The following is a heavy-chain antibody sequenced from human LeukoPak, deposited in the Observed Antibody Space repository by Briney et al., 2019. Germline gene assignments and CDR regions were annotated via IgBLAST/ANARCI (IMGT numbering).Heavy chain of an antibody. CDR3: ARDIRTAFVVVTAISGGTWGYYFDY. CDR1: GFTFSSSW. V-gene: IGHV3-7*01. Sequence: GGSLRLSCAASGFTFSSSWMSWVRQAPGKGLEWVTNIKPDGSEKYYVDSVKGRFTISRDNAKNSLYLQMNSLRAEDTALYYCARDIRTAFVVVTAISGGTWGYYFDYWGQGTLVTVSS. CDR2: IKPDGSEK. D-gene: IGHD2-21*02. J-gene: IGHJ4*02.